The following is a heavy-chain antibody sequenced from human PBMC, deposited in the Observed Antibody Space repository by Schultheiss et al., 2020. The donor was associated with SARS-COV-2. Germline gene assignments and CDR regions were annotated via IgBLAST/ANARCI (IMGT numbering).Heavy chain of an antibody. CDR1: GGSISSYY. CDR3: ARGLRMHKGGLLWFGEGYYYYYGMDV. Sequence: SETLSLTCTVSGGSISSYYWSWIRQPPGKGLEWIEYIYYSGSTNYNPSLKSRVTISVDTSKNQFSLKLSSVTAADTAVYYCARGLRMHKGGLLWFGEGYYYYYGMDVWGQGTTVTVSS. D-gene: IGHD3-10*01. V-gene: IGHV4-59*01. J-gene: IGHJ6*02. CDR2: IYYSGST.